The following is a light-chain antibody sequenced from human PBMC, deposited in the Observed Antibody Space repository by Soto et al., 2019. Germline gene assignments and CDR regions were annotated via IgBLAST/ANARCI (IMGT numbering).Light chain of an antibody. V-gene: IGLV2-14*01. CDR1: SSDVGGYDY. CDR2: EVT. J-gene: IGLJ1*01. CDR3: SSHTSGSTRV. Sequence: QSALTHPASVSGSPGQSIAISSTGASSDVGGYDYVSWYQQQPDKAPKVMIYEVTKRPSGVSNRFSGSKSGNTASLTISGLQAEDEADYYWSSHTSGSTRVSVTGTKVTVL.